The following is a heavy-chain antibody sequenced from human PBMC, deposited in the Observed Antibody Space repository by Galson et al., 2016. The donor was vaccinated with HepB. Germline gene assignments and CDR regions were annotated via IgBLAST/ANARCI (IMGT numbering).Heavy chain of an antibody. CDR2: ISYDGSHK. Sequence: SLRLSCADSEFTFSNYAMHWVRQAPGKGLEWLAVISYDGSHKNYTDSVKGRFTISRDNSKSTLYLQMRNLTPEDTAMYYCTRDVVVVKGYGLDVWGPGTTVTVSS. V-gene: IGHV3-30-3*01. CDR1: EFTFSNYA. CDR3: TRDVVVVKGYGLDV. J-gene: IGHJ6*02. D-gene: IGHD2-15*01.